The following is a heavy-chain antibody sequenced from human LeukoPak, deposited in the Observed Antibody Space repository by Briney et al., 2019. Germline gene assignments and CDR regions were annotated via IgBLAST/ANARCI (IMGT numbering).Heavy chain of an antibody. D-gene: IGHD5-18*01. J-gene: IGHJ4*02. CDR3: ARGYSYGYGGGNDFDY. Sequence: GGSLRLSCAASGFTFSSYSMNWVRQAPGKGLEWVSSISSSSSYIYYADSVKGRFTISRDNAKNPLYLQMNSLRAEDTAVYYCARGYSYGYGGGNDFDYWGQGTLVTVSS. V-gene: IGHV3-21*01. CDR2: ISSSSSYI. CDR1: GFTFSSYS.